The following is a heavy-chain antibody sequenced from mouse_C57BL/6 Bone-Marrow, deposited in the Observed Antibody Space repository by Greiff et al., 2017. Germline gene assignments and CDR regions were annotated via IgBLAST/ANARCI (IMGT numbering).Heavy chain of an antibody. CDR1: GYTFTSYW. CDR2: IYPGSGST. D-gene: IGHD1-1*01. Sequence: QVQLQQSGAELVKPGASVKMSCKASGYTFTSYWITWVKQRPGQGLEWIGDIYPGSGSTNYNEKFKSKATLTVDTSSSTAYMQLSSLTSEDSAVYYCARPSHYYGISLDYWGQGTTLTVSS. CDR3: ARPSHYYGISLDY. J-gene: IGHJ2*01. V-gene: IGHV1-55*01.